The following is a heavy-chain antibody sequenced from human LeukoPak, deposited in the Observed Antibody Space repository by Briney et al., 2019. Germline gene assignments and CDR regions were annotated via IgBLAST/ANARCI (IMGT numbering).Heavy chain of an antibody. CDR2: IIPIFGTA. CDR3: ARDLTMIAPEDAFDI. CDR1: GGTFSSYA. V-gene: IGHV1-69*05. Sequence: PVKVSCKASGGTFSSYAISWVRQAPGQGLEWMGRIIPIFGTANYAQKFQGRVTITTDESTSTAYMELSSLRSEDTAVYYCARDLTMIAPEDAFDIWGQGTMVTVSS. D-gene: IGHD3-22*01. J-gene: IGHJ3*02.